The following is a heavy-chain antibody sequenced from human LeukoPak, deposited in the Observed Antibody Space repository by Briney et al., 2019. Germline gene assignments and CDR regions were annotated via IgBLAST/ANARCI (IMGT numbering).Heavy chain of an antibody. CDR1: RGTFSRYA. V-gene: IGHV1-69*13. Sequence: PVKVSCKASRGTFSRYAISWVRQVPGQGLEWMGGIIPIFGTANYAQKFQGRVTITADESTSTAYMELSSLRSEDTAVYYCARDAAILDSSGYYYLWWGQGTLVTVSS. CDR3: ARDAAILDSSGYYYLW. CDR2: IIPIFGTA. D-gene: IGHD3-22*01. J-gene: IGHJ4*02.